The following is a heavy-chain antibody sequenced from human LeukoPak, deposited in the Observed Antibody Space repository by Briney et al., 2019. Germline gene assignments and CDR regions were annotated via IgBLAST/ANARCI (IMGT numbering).Heavy chain of an antibody. Sequence: GGSLRLSCTASGFTFGDYAMSWFRQAPGKGLEWVGFIRSKAYGGTTEYAASVKGRFTISRDDSKSIAYLQMNSLKTEDTAVYYCTRPGYYDSSGYSVYWGQGTLVTVSS. CDR3: TRPGYYDSSGYSVY. CDR2: IRSKAYGGTT. D-gene: IGHD3-22*01. J-gene: IGHJ4*02. CDR1: GFTFGDYA. V-gene: IGHV3-49*03.